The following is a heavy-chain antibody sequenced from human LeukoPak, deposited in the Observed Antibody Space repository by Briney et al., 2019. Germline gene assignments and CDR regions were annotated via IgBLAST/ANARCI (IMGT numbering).Heavy chain of an antibody. CDR3: AREGEIGYDLSDY. D-gene: IGHD5-12*01. J-gene: IGHJ4*02. V-gene: IGHV1-46*01. CDR2: INPSGGST. CDR1: GYTFTKYC. Sequence: ASVKVSCKASGYTFTKYCKNWVLQAPGQGLEWMGIINPSGGSTSYAQKFQGRVTVTRDTSTSTVYMELSSLRSEDTAMYYCAREGEIGYDLSDYWGQGTLVTVSS.